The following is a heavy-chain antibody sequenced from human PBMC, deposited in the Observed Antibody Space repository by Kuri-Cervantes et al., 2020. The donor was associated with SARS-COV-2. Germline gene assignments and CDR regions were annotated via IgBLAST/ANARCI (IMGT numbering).Heavy chain of an antibody. CDR2: ISYDGSNK. CDR3: ARPYSGSYNNWFDP. Sequence: GESLKISCAASGFTFSSYAMHWVRQAPGKGLVWVAVISYDGSNKYYADSVKGRFTISRDNSKNTLYLQMNSLRAEDTAVYYCARPYSGSYNNWFDPWGQGTLVTVSS. J-gene: IGHJ5*02. V-gene: IGHV3-30*04. D-gene: IGHD1-26*01. CDR1: GFTFSSYA.